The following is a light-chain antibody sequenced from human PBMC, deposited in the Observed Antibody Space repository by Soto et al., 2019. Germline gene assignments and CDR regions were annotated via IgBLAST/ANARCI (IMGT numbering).Light chain of an antibody. V-gene: IGKV3-15*01. J-gene: IGKJ1*01. CDR3: QQYHNWWT. CDR1: QSVGSD. Sequence: EIVMTQSPATLSVSPGERATLSCRASQSVGSDLAWYQQKPGQAPRLLIYGASTRATGIPARFSGSGSGTEFTLTISSLQSEDFAVYYCQQYHNWWTFGQGTKVDI. CDR2: GAS.